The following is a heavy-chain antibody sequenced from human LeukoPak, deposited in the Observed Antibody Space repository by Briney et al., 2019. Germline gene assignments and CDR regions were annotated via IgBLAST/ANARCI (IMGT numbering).Heavy chain of an antibody. D-gene: IGHD1-26*01. Sequence: PGGSLRLSCAASGFTFSSYGMHWVRQAPGKGLEWVAFTRYDGSNKYYADSVKGRFTISRDNSKNTLYLQMNSLRPEDTAVYYCANSGSYYLDYWGQGTLVTVSS. CDR1: GFTFSSYG. V-gene: IGHV3-30*02. J-gene: IGHJ4*02. CDR2: TRYDGSNK. CDR3: ANSGSYYLDY.